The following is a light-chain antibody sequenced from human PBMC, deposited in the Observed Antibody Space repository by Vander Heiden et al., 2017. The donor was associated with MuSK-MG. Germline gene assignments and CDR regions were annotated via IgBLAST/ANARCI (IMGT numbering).Light chain of an antibody. CDR2: YKSDSDK. V-gene: IGLV5-45*01. CDR3: KIWNSSAWV. Sequence: QAVPTHSPSPPAFPGASASSTCTLRSGINVGTSWIYWYQQKPGSPPQYLLRYKSDSDKQQGSGVPSRFSGSKDASANAGILLISGLQSEDEADYYCKIWNSSAWVFGGGTKLTVL. CDR1: SGINVGTSW. J-gene: IGLJ3*02.